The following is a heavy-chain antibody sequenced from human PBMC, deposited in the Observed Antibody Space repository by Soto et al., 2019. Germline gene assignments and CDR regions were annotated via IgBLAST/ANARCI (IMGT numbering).Heavy chain of an antibody. CDR3: ARTYYYGSGTHYRFDP. CDR1: GYTFSSYG. J-gene: IGHJ5*02. Sequence: QVEVVQSGAEVKKPGASVKVSCETSGYTFSSYGTNWVRQAPGHGLEWMGWINNYSGNTKYALRFQGRITMSTDTTTTXAYMEVRSLTYDDTAVYYCARTYYYGSGTHYRFDPWGQGTLVTVSS. D-gene: IGHD3-10*01. CDR2: INNYSGNT. V-gene: IGHV1-18*01.